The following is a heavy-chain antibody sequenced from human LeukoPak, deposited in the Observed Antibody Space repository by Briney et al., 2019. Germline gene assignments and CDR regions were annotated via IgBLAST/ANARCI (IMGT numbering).Heavy chain of an antibody. CDR2: IRSKANSYAT. J-gene: IGHJ4*02. V-gene: IGHV3-73*01. Sequence: GSLRLSCAASGFTFSGSAMHWVRQASGKGLEWVGRIRSKANSYATAYAASVKGRFTISRDDSKNTAYLQMNSLKTEDTAVYYCTSTGIAAANWGQGTLVTVSS. CDR3: TSTGIAAAN. CDR1: GFTFSGSA. D-gene: IGHD6-13*01.